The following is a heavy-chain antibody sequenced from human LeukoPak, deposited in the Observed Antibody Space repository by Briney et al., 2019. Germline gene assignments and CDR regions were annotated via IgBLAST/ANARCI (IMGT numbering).Heavy chain of an antibody. CDR2: IKQDGSKL. V-gene: IGHV3-7*01. D-gene: IGHD1-26*01. CDR1: GFTISNYW. CDR3: ARWEARDTWVYDY. Sequence: PGGSLRLSCAASGFTISNYWMSWVRQAPGKGLEWVANIKQDGSKLSYVDSVKGRFTVSRDNAKNSLYLQMNSLRAEDTAVYYCARWEARDTWVYDYWGQGTLVTVSS. J-gene: IGHJ4*02.